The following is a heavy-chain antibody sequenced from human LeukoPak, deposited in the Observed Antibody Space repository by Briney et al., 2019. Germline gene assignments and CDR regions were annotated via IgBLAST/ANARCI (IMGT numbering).Heavy chain of an antibody. Sequence: ASVTVSCTASGYTFTSYGISWVRQAPGQGLEWMGWISAYNGNTNYAQKLQGRVTMTTDTSTSTAYMELRSLRSDDTAVYYCARESRVDYYDSSGDDYWGQGTLVTVSS. J-gene: IGHJ4*02. V-gene: IGHV1-18*01. CDR3: ARESRVDYYDSSGDDY. CDR2: ISAYNGNT. CDR1: GYTFTSYG. D-gene: IGHD3-22*01.